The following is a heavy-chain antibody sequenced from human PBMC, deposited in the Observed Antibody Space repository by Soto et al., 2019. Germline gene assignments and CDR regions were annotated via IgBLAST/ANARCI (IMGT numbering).Heavy chain of an antibody. CDR2: ISSSSSYI. CDR1: GFTFSSYS. Sequence: EVQLVESGGGLVKPGGSLRLSCAASGFTFSSYSMNWVRQAPGKGLEWVSSISSSSSYIYYADSVKGRFTISRDNAKNSLYLQMNRLRAEDTAVYYCAREKSGYDYIWGSYPYFDYWGQGTLVTVSS. D-gene: IGHD3-16*02. CDR3: AREKSGYDYIWGSYPYFDY. V-gene: IGHV3-21*01. J-gene: IGHJ4*02.